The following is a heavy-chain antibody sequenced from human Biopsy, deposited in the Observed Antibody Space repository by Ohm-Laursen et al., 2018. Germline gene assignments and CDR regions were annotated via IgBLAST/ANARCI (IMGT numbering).Heavy chain of an antibody. CDR1: GGTFSNYG. J-gene: IGHJ1*01. D-gene: IGHD3-9*01. V-gene: IGHV1-69*06. Sequence: SSVKVSCKTPGGTFSNYGVNWVRQAPGQGLEWLGGNIPILGTGNYAQKFQDRVTVAADTSTSTATMELRSLRSDDTAVYYCATKLTGYFHHWGQGTPVIVSS. CDR3: ATKLTGYFHH. CDR2: NIPILGTG.